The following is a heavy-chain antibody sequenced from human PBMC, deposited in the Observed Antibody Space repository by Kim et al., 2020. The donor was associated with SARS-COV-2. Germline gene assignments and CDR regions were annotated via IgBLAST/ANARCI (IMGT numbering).Heavy chain of an antibody. Sequence: ASVKVSCKASGYTFTSYGISWVRQAPGQGLEWMGWISAYNGNTNYAQKLQGRVTMTTDTSTSTAYMELRSLRSDDTAVYYCARLVRWSYYRYYYGMDVWGQGTTVTVSS. CDR2: ISAYNGNT. CDR3: ARLVRWSYYRYYYGMDV. D-gene: IGHD1-26*01. V-gene: IGHV1-18*01. CDR1: GYTFTSYG. J-gene: IGHJ6*02.